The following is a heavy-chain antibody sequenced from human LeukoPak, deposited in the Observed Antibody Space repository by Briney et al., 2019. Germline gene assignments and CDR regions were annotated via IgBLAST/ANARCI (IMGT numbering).Heavy chain of an antibody. CDR1: GFTFSSYA. CDR2: ISYDGSNK. Sequence: GGSLRLSCAASGFTFSSYAMHWVRQAPGKGLEWVAVISYDGSNKYYADSVKGRFTISRDNSKNALYLQMNSLRAEDTAVYYCARVKRIYDSSGNFDYWGQGTLVTVSS. D-gene: IGHD3-22*01. J-gene: IGHJ4*02. V-gene: IGHV3-30-3*01. CDR3: ARVKRIYDSSGNFDY.